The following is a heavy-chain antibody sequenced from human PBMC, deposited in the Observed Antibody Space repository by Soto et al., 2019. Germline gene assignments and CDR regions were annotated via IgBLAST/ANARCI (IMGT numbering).Heavy chain of an antibody. D-gene: IGHD3-9*01. Sequence: GGSLRLSCAASGFTFDDYAMHWVRQAPGKGPERVSGISWNSASIGYADSVKGRFTISRDNAKKSLYLQMNSLKADDTAVYYCASYTLTGYGYLDYWGQGTLVTVAS. CDR3: ASYTLTGYGYLDY. V-gene: IGHV3-9*01. J-gene: IGHJ4*02. CDR1: GFTFDDYA. CDR2: ISWNSASI.